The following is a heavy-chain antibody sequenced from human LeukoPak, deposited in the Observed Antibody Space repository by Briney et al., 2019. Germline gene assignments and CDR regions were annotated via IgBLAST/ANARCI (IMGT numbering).Heavy chain of an antibody. CDR2: IYHSGRP. V-gene: IGHV4-30-2*01. D-gene: IGHD3-22*01. Sequence: PSQTLSLARAVSGGSVSSGGYSWSWIRQPPGKGLEWIGYIYHSGRPYYNPSLKSRVTISVDRSKNHFSLRLSSVTAADSAVYFCARAENYYDSSGNSSPSFDYWGQGILVTVSS. CDR1: GGSVSSGGYS. CDR3: ARAENYYDSSGNSSPSFDY. J-gene: IGHJ4*02.